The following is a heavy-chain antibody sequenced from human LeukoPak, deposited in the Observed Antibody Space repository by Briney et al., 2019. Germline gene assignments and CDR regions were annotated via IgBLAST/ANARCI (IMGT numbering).Heavy chain of an antibody. D-gene: IGHD4-17*01. J-gene: IGHJ4*02. CDR2: ISGSGSDI. CDR1: GFTFSSYW. V-gene: IGHV3-21*05. Sequence: PGGSLRLSCAASGFTFSSYWMSWVRQAPGKGLEWLAYISGSGSDIYFADSVKGRFTISRDNAKNSPYLQMNSLRVEDTAVYYCARETFGDYGYWGQGTLVTVPS. CDR3: ARETFGDYGY.